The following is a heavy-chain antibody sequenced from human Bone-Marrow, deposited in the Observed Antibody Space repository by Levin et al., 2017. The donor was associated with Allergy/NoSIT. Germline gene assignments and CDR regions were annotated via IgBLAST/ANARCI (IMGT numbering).Heavy chain of an antibody. D-gene: IGHD6-13*01. CDR1: GFSLTASGVG. V-gene: IGHV2-5*02. Sequence: SGPTLVKPTQTLTLTCTFSGFSLTASGVGVGWIRQPPGKALEWLALVYWDGDKLYSPSLKTRLTITQGTSKNQVVLTMSNMDPVDTATYYCTHLHTYSSSWSVFDDWGQGTLVTVSS. J-gene: IGHJ4*02. CDR3: THLHTYSSSWSVFDD. CDR2: VYWDGDK.